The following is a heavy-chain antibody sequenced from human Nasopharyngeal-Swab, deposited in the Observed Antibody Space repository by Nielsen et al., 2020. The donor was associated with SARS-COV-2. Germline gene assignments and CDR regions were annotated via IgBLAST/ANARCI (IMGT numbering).Heavy chain of an antibody. Sequence: SETLSLTCVVSGASISSRNNYWGWIRQSPGKGLEWIGTIFSRGSTYNPSLKSRVTMSVDTSKNQFSLKLTSVTAADTAVYYCARDESGDYLGLPFDHWGRGTLVTVSS. CDR1: GASISSRNNY. J-gene: IGHJ4*02. CDR2: IFSRGST. V-gene: IGHV4-39*07. CDR3: ARDESGDYLGLPFDH. D-gene: IGHD4-17*01.